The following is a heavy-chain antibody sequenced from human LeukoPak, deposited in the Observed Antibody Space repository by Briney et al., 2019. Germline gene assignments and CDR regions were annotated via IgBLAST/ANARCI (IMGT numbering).Heavy chain of an antibody. CDR2: IYHSGST. CDR1: GGSISSGGYS. Sequence: SQTLSLTCAVSGGSISSGGYSWSWIRQPPGKGLEWIGYIYHSGSTYYNPSLKSRVTISVDRSKNQFSLKLSSVTAADTAVYYCARGYDSSTYFDYWGQGTLVTVSS. V-gene: IGHV4-30-2*01. J-gene: IGHJ4*02. D-gene: IGHD3-22*01. CDR3: ARGYDSSTYFDY.